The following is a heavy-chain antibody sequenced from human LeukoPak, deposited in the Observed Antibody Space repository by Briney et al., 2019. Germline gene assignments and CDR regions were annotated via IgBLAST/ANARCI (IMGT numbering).Heavy chain of an antibody. D-gene: IGHD4-11*01. J-gene: IGHJ4*02. CDR1: GGSISSGIYY. CDR2: VYTSGST. CDR3: AREPSYSNYDGFEY. V-gene: IGHV4-61*02. Sequence: PSETLSLTCTVSGGSISSGIYYWSWIRQPAGKGLEWIGRVYTSGSTNYNPSLKSRVTISVDTSKNQFSLKLSSVSAADTAVYYGAREPSYSNYDGFEYWGQGTLVTVS.